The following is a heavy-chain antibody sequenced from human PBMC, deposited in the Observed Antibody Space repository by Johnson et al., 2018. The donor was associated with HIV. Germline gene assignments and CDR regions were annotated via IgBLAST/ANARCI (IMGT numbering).Heavy chain of an antibody. D-gene: IGHD3-22*01. CDR3: TTPLLYYYDSSGYRNDAFDI. CDR2: IKQDGSEK. J-gene: IGHJ3*02. V-gene: IGHV3-7*03. Sequence: VQLVESGGGLVQPGGSLRLSCAASGFTFSSYWMSWVRQAPGKGLEWVAHIKQDGSEKYYVDSVKGRFTISRDDSKSIAYLQMNRLKTEDTAVYYCTTPLLYYYDSSGYRNDAFDIWGQGTMVTVSS. CDR1: GFTFSSYW.